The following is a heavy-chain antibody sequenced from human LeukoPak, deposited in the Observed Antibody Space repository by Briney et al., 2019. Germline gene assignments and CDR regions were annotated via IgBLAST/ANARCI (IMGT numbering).Heavy chain of an antibody. D-gene: IGHD5-18*01. J-gene: IGHJ4*02. CDR2: IIAILGIA. CDR3: ARTSFHYSYGYGGGLYFDY. CDR1: GDTFSSYA. V-gene: IGHV1-69*04. Sequence: SVKVSCKASGDTFSSYAISWVRQAPGQGLEWMGRIIAILGIANYAQKFQGRVTITADNSTSTAYMELSSLRSEDTAVYYCARTSFHYSYGYGGGLYFDYWGQGTLVTVSS.